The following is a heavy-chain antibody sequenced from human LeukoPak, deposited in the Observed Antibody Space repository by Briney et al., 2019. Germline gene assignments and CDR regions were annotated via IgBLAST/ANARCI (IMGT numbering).Heavy chain of an antibody. CDR1: GVSVSSGSSF. CDR2: INHSGST. D-gene: IGHD5-18*01. J-gene: IGHJ4*02. Sequence: SETLSLTCTVSGVSVSSGSSFWSWIRQPPGKGLEWIGEINHSGSTNYNPSLKSRVTISVDTSKNQFSLKLSSVTAADTAVYYCARVRSYEVYWGQGTLVTVSS. CDR3: ARVRSYEVY. V-gene: IGHV4-39*07.